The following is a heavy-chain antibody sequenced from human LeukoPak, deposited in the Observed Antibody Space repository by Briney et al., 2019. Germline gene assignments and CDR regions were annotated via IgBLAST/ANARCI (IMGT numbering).Heavy chain of an antibody. CDR1: GGSISSHY. J-gene: IGHJ4*02. CDR3: ARGSGSSSWYEPYYFDY. CDR2: IYYSGST. D-gene: IGHD6-13*01. Sequence: PSETLSLTCTVSGGSISSHYWSWIRQPPGKGLEWIGYIYYSGSTNYNPSLKSRVTISVDTSKNQFSLKLSSETAADTAVYYCARGSGSSSWYEPYYFDYWGQGTLVTVSS. V-gene: IGHV4-59*11.